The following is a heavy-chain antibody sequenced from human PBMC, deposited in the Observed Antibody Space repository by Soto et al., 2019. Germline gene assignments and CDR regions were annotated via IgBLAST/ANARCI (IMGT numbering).Heavy chain of an antibody. CDR1: GGTFSSYA. Sequence: QVQLVQSGAEVKKPGSSVKVSCKASGGTFSSYAISWVRQAPGQGLEWMGGIIPIFGTANYAQKFQGRVTITADESTSTAYMELSSLRSEDTAVYYCARAAYYYDSSGYYFDALDIWGQGTMVTVSS. J-gene: IGHJ3*02. CDR2: IIPIFGTA. CDR3: ARAAYYYDSSGYYFDALDI. D-gene: IGHD3-22*01. V-gene: IGHV1-69*01.